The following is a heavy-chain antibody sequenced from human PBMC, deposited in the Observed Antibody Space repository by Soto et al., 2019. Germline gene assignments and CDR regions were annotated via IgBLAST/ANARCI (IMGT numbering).Heavy chain of an antibody. V-gene: IGHV3-23*01. CDR2: ISGSGGYT. CDR1: RFTFSTYA. CDR3: AKDLLESRSSLYYYGMDV. D-gene: IGHD6-6*01. Sequence: GGSLRLSCAASRFTFSTYAMSWVRQAPGKGLEWVSGISGSGGYTSYADSVTGRFTISRDNSKNTLYLQMRSLRAEDTAVYYCAKDLLESRSSLYYYGMDVWGQGTTVTVSS. J-gene: IGHJ6*02.